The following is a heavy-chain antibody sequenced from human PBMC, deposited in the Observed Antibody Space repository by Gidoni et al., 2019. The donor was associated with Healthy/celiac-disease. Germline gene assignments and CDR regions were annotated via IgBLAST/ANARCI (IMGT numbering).Heavy chain of an antibody. CDR2: INAGNGNT. CDR3: ARGVRGAMYYFDY. CDR1: GYTFTSYA. Sequence: QVQLVQSGAAVKKPGASVKVSCKASGYTFTSYAMHWVRQAPGQRLEWMGWINAGNGNTKYSQKFQGRVTITRDTSASTAYMELSSLRSEDTAVYYCARGVRGAMYYFDYWGQGTLVTVSS. V-gene: IGHV1-3*01. D-gene: IGHD3-10*01. J-gene: IGHJ4*02.